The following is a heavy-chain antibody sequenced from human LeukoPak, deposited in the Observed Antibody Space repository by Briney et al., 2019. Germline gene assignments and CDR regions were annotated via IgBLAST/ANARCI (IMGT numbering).Heavy chain of an antibody. V-gene: IGHV4-34*01. J-gene: IGHJ5*02. CDR1: GYSISSYY. CDR2: INHSGST. Sequence: SETLSLTCTVSGYSISSYYWSWIRQPPGKGLEWIGEINHSGSTNYNPSLKSRVTISVDTSKNQFSLKLSSVTAADTAVYYCATLVVPAAMATNWFDPWGQGTLVTVSS. D-gene: IGHD2-2*01. CDR3: ATLVVPAAMATNWFDP.